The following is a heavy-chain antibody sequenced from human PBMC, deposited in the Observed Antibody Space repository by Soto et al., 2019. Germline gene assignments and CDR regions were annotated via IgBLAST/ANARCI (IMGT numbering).Heavy chain of an antibody. CDR2: ISWNSGNI. D-gene: IGHD6-19*01. Sequence: GGSLRLSCAASGFTFDDYAMHWVRQVPGKGLEWVSGISWNSGNIGYADSVKGRFTISRDNAQNSLYLQMNSLRSEDTAFYYCAKDHMAWAGLFDSWGQGTLVTVSS. J-gene: IGHJ4*02. CDR1: GFTFDDYA. CDR3: AKDHMAWAGLFDS. V-gene: IGHV3-9*01.